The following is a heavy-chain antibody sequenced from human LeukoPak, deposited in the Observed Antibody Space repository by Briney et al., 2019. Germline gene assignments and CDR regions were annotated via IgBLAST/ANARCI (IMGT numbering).Heavy chain of an antibody. CDR2: ISGSGGST. CDR1: GFTFSSYA. Sequence: GGTLRLSCAASGFTFSSYAMSWVRQAPGKGLEWVSAISGSGGSTYYADSVKGRFTIPRDNSKNTLYLQMNSLRAEDTAVYYCAKGLVGNWNYDWFDPWGQGTLVTVSS. V-gene: IGHV3-23*01. CDR3: AKGLVGNWNYDWFDP. D-gene: IGHD1-7*01. J-gene: IGHJ5*02.